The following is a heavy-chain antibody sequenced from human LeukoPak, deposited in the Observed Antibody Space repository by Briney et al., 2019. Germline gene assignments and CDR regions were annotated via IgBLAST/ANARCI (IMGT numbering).Heavy chain of an antibody. CDR3: AKVSDFNYFFDD. D-gene: IGHD2/OR15-2a*01. J-gene: IGHJ4*02. CDR1: GYSFNTYW. V-gene: IGHV5-51*01. Sequence: GESLKISCQGSGYSFNTYWIAWVRPMPGKGLEWMGIIYPGDSETRYSPSFHGQVTMSADKSISTAYLQWSSLRASDTAIYYCAKVSDFNYFFDDWGQGTLVTVSS. CDR2: IYPGDSET.